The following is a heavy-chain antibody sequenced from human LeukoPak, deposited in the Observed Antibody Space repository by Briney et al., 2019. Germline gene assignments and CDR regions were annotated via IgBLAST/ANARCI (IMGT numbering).Heavy chain of an antibody. CDR1: AFTFSGYE. J-gene: IGHJ4*02. CDR3: ARGSAGRSSDYFDY. D-gene: IGHD6-6*01. CDR2: ISSSGDTV. Sequence: GGSLRLSCTGSAFTFSGYEVNWVRQAPGKGLEGISYISSSGDTVYYPDSVKGRFTISRDNVKNSLYLQMNSLSAEDTALYYGARGSAGRSSDYFDYWGQGTLVTVSS. V-gene: IGHV3-48*03.